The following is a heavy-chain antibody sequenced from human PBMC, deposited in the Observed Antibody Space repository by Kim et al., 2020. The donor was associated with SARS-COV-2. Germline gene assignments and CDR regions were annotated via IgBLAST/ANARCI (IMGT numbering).Heavy chain of an antibody. CDR3: AISTYPVWYFDL. CDR1: GGSISSSSYY. D-gene: IGHD3-16*01. V-gene: IGHV4-39*01. Sequence: SETLSLTCTVSGGSISSSSYYWGWIRQPPGKGLEWIGSIYYSGSTYYNPSLKSRVTISVDTSKNQFSLKLSSVTAADTAVYYCAISTYPVWYFDLWGRGTLVTVSS. CDR2: IYYSGST. J-gene: IGHJ2*01.